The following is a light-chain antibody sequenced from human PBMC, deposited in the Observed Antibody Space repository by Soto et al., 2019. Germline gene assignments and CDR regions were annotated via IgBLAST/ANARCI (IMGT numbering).Light chain of an antibody. CDR1: ISDVSGYNF. CDR2: DVS. V-gene: IGLV2-14*03. CDR3: SSYTSSNTYV. Sequence: QSVLTQPASVSGSPGPSITISRTGTISDVSGYNFVSWYQQYPGEAPKLMIYDVSNRPSGVSNRFSGSKSGNTASLTISGLQAEDEADYYCSSYTSSNTYVFGTGTKVTVL. J-gene: IGLJ1*01.